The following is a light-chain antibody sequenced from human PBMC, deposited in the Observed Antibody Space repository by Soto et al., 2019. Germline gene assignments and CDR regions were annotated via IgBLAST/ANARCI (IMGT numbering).Light chain of an antibody. J-gene: IGLJ1*01. CDR2: GVK. Sequence: QSALTQPASVSGSPGQSITISCTGSGRDIGAYDYVSWYQQHPGKAPKLIIYGVKNRPSGVSNRFSASKSAFTASLTISGLQIEDEADYYCSSYTTSYFYVFGPGTKLTVL. CDR1: GRDIGAYDY. CDR3: SSYTTSYFYV. V-gene: IGLV2-14*01.